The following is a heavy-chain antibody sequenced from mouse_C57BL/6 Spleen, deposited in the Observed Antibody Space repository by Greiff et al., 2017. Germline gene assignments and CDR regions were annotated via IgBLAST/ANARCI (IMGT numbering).Heavy chain of an antibody. CDR1: GYTFTSYW. V-gene: IGHV1-74*01. D-gene: IGHD3-2*02. CDR3: AREAQAKGFAY. CDR2: IHPSASDT. Sequence: VQLQQPGAELVKPGASVKVSCKASGYTFTSYWMHWVKQRPGQGLEWIGRIHPSASDTNYNQKFKGKATLTVDKSSSTAYMQLSSLTSEDSAVYYCAREAQAKGFAYWGQGTLVTVSA. J-gene: IGHJ3*01.